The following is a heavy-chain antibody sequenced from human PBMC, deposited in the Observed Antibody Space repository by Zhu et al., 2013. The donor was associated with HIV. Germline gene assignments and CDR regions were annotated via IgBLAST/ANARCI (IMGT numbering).Heavy chain of an antibody. CDR2: INPNTGGT. J-gene: IGHJ6*03. D-gene: IGHD4-17*01. CDR1: GYTFSDYY. V-gene: IGHV1-2*02. Sequence: QVQLVQSGAEVKEPGASVKVSCKASGYTFSDYYMHWVRQAPGQGLQWMGWINPNTGGTNYAQKFQGRVTMTRDTSISTAFMELSRLRSDDTAVYYCARGNYGGSLATRYMDVWGKGTTVTVSS. CDR3: ARGNYGGSLATRYMDV.